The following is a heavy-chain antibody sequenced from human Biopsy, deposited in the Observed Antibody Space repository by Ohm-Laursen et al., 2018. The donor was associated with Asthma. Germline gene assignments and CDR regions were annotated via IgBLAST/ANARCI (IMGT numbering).Heavy chain of an antibody. Sequence: SLRLSCAAFGFTFGDYWMSWVRQVPGKGLEWVANIKHDGTEKNHVDSLKGRFTISRDNAKNSLYLQMNSLRAEDTAVYYCVRTFHFWSPYHAEHYQLWGQGTLVTVSS. V-gene: IGHV3-7*01. D-gene: IGHD3-3*02. CDR1: GFTFGDYW. CDR2: IKHDGTEK. CDR3: VRTFHFWSPYHAEHYQL. J-gene: IGHJ1*01.